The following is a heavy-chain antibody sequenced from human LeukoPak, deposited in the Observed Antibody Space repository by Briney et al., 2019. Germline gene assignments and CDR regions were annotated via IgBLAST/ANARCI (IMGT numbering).Heavy chain of an antibody. CDR2: INHSGST. V-gene: IGHV4-34*01. CDR3: ARSGFGYSSGWYVRAYYFDY. J-gene: IGHJ4*02. CDR1: GFTFSSYS. Sequence: GSLRLSCAASGFTFSSYSMNWVRQAPGKGLEWIGEINHSGSTNYNPSLKSRVTISVDTSKNQFSLKLSSVTAADTAVYYCARSGFGYSSGWYVRAYYFDYWGQGTLVTVSS. D-gene: IGHD6-19*01.